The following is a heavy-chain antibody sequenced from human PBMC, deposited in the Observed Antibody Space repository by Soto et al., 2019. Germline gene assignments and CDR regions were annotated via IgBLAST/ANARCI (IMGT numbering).Heavy chain of an antibody. CDR3: ARVPGGYGGNPFDY. CDR2: INNDGSIT. V-gene: IGHV3-74*01. J-gene: IGHJ4*02. Sequence: EVQLVEAGGGLVQPGGSLRLSCAASGFTFSSYWMHWVRQPPGKGLVWVSRINNDGSITTYADSVKGRFTISRDNAKDTLYLQMNNLRGEDTAVYYCARVPGGYGGNPFDYWGQGSLVTVSS. D-gene: IGHD2-15*01. CDR1: GFTFSSYW.